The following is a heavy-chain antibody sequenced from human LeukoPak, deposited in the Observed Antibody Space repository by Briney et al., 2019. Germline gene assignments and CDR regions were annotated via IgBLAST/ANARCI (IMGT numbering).Heavy chain of an antibody. V-gene: IGHV1-69*04. CDR1: GGTFSSYA. D-gene: IGHD1-1*01. J-gene: IGHJ4*02. CDR3: ARDLDGPFDY. Sequence: ASVKVSCKASGGTFSSYAISWVRQAPGQGLEWMGRIIPILGIANYAQKFQGRVTITADKSTSTACMELSSLRSEDTAVYYCARDLDGPFDYWGQGTLVTVSS. CDR2: IIPILGIA.